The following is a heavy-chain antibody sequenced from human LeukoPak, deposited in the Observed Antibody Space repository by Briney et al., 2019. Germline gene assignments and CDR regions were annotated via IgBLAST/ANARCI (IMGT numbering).Heavy chain of an antibody. CDR1: GGTFSSYA. Sequence: SVKVSCKASGGTFSSYAISWVRQAPGQGLEWMGGIIPIFGTANYAQKFQGRVTMTRNTSISTAYMELSSLRSEDTAVYYCARGKKKYYDFWSGYSPYYYYYGMDVWGQGTTVTVSS. CDR3: ARGKKKYYDFWSGYSPYYYYYGMDV. J-gene: IGHJ6*02. CDR2: IIPIFGTA. V-gene: IGHV1-69*05. D-gene: IGHD3-3*01.